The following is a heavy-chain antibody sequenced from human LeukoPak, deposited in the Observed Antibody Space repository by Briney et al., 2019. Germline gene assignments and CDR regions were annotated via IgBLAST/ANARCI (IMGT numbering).Heavy chain of an antibody. CDR2: INAYNGNT. CDR3: ARGAGGHRFDP. D-gene: IGHD3-10*01. CDR1: GYIFTSYG. V-gene: IGHV1-18*01. Sequence: GASVKVSCKASGYIFTSYGISWVRQAPGQGLEWMGWINAYNGNTNYVQEFQGRVTMTTDTSSSTAYMELRSLTSDDTAVYYCARGAGGHRFDPWGQGTLVAVSS. J-gene: IGHJ5*02.